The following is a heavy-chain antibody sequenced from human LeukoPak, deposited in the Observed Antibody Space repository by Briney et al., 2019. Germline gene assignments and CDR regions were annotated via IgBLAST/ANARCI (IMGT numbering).Heavy chain of an antibody. J-gene: IGHJ4*02. Sequence: QPGGSLRLSCAASGFTFSNYAMSWVRQAPGKGLEWVSAITGSGGSTYYADTVKGRFTMSRDNSKNTLYLQMNSLRAEDTSVYYCAKESGPRDVYTTIPYYFDYWGQGTLVTVSS. CDR2: ITGSGGST. V-gene: IGHV3-23*01. CDR3: AKESGPRDVYTTIPYYFDY. CDR1: GFTFSNYA. D-gene: IGHD5-24*01.